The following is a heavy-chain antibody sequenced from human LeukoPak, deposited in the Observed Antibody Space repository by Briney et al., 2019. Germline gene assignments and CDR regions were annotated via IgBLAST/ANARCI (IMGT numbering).Heavy chain of an antibody. V-gene: IGHV1-69*11. D-gene: IGHD5-24*01. CDR3: ARFFGYNRDAFDI. CDR1: GGTFSSYA. Sequence: SVKVSCKASGGTFSSYAISWVRQAPGQGLEWMGRIIPILGTANYAQKFQGRVAITTDESTSTAYMELSSLRSEDTAVYYCARFFGYNRDAFDIWGQGTMVTVSS. CDR2: IIPILGTA. J-gene: IGHJ3*02.